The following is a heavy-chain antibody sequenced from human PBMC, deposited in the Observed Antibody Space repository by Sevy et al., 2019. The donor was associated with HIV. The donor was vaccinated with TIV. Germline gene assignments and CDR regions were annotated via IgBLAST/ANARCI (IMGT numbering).Heavy chain of an antibody. V-gene: IGHV1-69*13. CDR1: GGTFSSYA. CDR2: IIPIFGTA. D-gene: IGHD3-22*01. CDR3: ARGDYYDSSGYYPRWFDP. Sequence: ASVKVSCKASGGTFSSYAISWVRQAPGQGLEWMGRIIPIFGTANYAQKFQGRVTITADESTSTAYMELSSLRSEDTAVYYCARGDYYDSSGYYPRWFDPWGQRTLVTVSS. J-gene: IGHJ5*02.